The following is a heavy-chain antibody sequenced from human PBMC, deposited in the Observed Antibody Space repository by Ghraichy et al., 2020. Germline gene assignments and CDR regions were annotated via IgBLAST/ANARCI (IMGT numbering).Heavy chain of an antibody. V-gene: IGHV4-34*01. D-gene: IGHD4-23*01. CDR1: GGSFSGYY. Sequence: SETLSLTCAVYGGSFSGYYWSWIRQPPGKGLEWIGEINHSGSTNYNPSLKSRVTISVDTSKNQFSLKLSSVTAADTAVYYCARAGNRDYWGQGTLVTVSS. J-gene: IGHJ4*02. CDR3: ARAGNRDY. CDR2: INHSGST.